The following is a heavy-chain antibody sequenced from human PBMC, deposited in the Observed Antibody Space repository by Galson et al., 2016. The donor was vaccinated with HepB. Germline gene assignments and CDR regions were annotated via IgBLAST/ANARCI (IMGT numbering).Heavy chain of an antibody. V-gene: IGHV3-48*02. D-gene: IGHD6-19*01. CDR2: ISSTSGTL. Sequence: SLRLSCAASGFTFSSYSMNWVRQAPGKGLEWVSYISSTSGTLYYADSVKGRFTISRDNAKNSLYLQMNSLRDDDTAVYYCARASGSGWWMGWFDFWGQGTLVTVSS. CDR3: ARASGSGWWMGWFDF. CDR1: GFTFSSYS. J-gene: IGHJ5*01.